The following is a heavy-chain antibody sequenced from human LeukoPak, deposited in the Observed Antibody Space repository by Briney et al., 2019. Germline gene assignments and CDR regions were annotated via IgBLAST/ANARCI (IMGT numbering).Heavy chain of an antibody. Sequence: GGSLRLSCAASGFTFSSYAMSWVRQAPGKGLEWVSAISGSGGSTYYADSVKGRFTISRDNSKNTLYLQMNSLRAEDTAVYYCAHVLMVYAMTSEYFQHWGQGTLVTVSS. CDR3: AHVLMVYAMTSEYFQH. CDR1: GFTFSSYA. CDR2: ISGSGGST. D-gene: IGHD2-8*01. J-gene: IGHJ1*01. V-gene: IGHV3-23*01.